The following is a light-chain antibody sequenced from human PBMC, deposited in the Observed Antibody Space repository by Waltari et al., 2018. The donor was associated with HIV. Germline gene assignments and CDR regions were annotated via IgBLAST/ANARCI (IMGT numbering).Light chain of an antibody. V-gene: IGLV3-21*02. CDR3: QVWDTGGDHPEWV. J-gene: IGLJ3*02. Sequence: SYVLTQPPSVSVAPGQTARVTCGGNNIGSTTVHLYQVKRGQAPVLVVYDASDRPSGIPERFSGFNAENTANLTISRVEAGDEADYYCQVWDTGGDHPEWVFGGGTKLTVL. CDR2: DAS. CDR1: NIGSTT.